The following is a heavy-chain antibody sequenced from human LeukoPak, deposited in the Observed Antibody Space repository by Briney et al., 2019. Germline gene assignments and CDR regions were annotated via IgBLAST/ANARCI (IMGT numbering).Heavy chain of an antibody. CDR2: ISAYNGNT. CDR3: ARNYRDIVVVPAAGQNAFDI. V-gene: IGHV1-18*01. CDR1: GYTFTSYG. J-gene: IGHJ3*02. D-gene: IGHD2-2*01. Sequence: AASVKVSCKASGYTFTSYGISWVRQAPGQGLEWMGWISAYNGNTNYAQKLQGRVTMTTDTSTSTAYMELRSLRSDDTAVYYCARNYRDIVVVPAAGQNAFDIWGQGTMVTVSS.